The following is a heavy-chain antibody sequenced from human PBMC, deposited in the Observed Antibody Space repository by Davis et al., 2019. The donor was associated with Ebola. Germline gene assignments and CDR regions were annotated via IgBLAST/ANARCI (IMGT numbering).Heavy chain of an antibody. CDR2: INESGST. CDR1: GGSFSGYY. CDR3: SRGLPDY. Sequence: SETLSLTCAVYGGSFSGYYWSWIRQPPGKGLEWIGEINESGSTNYNPSLKSRVTISVDTSKNQFTLKLNSVTAADTAVYYCSRGLPDYWGQGTLVTVSS. J-gene: IGHJ4*02. V-gene: IGHV4-34*01.